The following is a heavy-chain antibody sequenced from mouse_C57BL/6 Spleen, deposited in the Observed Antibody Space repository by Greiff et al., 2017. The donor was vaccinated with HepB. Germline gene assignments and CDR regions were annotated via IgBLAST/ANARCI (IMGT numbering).Heavy chain of an antibody. CDR3: ASPVVAKGYFDY. J-gene: IGHJ2*01. CDR2: IYPGSGST. V-gene: IGHV1-55*01. CDR1: GYTFTSYW. Sequence: VKLLESGAELVKPGASVKMSCKASGYTFTSYWITWVKQRPGQGLEWIGDIYPGSGSTNYNEKFKSKATLTVDTSSSTAYMQLSSLTSEDSAVYYCASPVVAKGYFDYWGQGTTLTVSS. D-gene: IGHD1-1*01.